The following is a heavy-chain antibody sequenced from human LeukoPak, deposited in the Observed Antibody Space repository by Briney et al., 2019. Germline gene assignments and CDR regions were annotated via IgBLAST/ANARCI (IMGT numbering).Heavy chain of an antibody. CDR2: INHSGTT. J-gene: IGHJ4*02. V-gene: IGHV4-34*01. D-gene: IGHD2-15*01. CDR3: ARGQVVRDY. Sequence: PSETLSLPCAVYGGSFSGYYWSWIRQPPGGGLEWIGEINHSGTTNYNPSLKSRVTISVDTSKNQFSLKLNSVTAADTAVYYCARGQVVRDYWGQGTLVTVSS. CDR1: GGSFSGYY.